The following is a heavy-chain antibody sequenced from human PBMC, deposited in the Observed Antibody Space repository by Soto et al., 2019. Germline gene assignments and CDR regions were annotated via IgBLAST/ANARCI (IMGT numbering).Heavy chain of an antibody. D-gene: IGHD1-26*01. CDR2: IGAAGDT. CDR1: GFTFSSYD. Sequence: EVQLVESGGGLVQPGGSLRLSCAASGFTFSSYDMHWVRQVTGKGLEWVSGIGAAGDTYYPGSVKGRFIISRDNAKNSLYLQMNSLRAGDTAVYYCARRGVGASIAFDIWGQGTMVIVSS. V-gene: IGHV3-13*04. CDR3: ARRGVGASIAFDI. J-gene: IGHJ3*02.